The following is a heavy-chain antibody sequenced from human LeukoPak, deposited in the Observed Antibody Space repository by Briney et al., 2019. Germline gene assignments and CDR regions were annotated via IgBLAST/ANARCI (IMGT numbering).Heavy chain of an antibody. CDR3: ARANSRADSSSWHSYYFDY. J-gene: IGHJ4*02. Sequence: GGSLRLSCAASGFTFSSYDMHWVRQATGKGLEWVSAIGTAGDPYYPGSVKGRFTISRENAKNSLYLQMNSLRAGDAAVYYCARANSRADSSSWHSYYFDYWGQGTLVTVSS. CDR1: GFTFSSYD. CDR2: IGTAGDP. D-gene: IGHD6-13*01. V-gene: IGHV3-13*05.